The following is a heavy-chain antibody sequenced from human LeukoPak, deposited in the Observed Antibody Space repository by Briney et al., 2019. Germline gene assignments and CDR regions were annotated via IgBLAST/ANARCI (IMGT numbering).Heavy chain of an antibody. Sequence: GGSLRLSCAASGLTFSSYEMNWVRQAPGKGLEWVSAISGSGGSTYYADSVKGRFTISRDNAKNSLYLQMNSLRAEDTAVYYCAELGITMIGGVWGKGTTVTISS. CDR2: ISGSGGST. J-gene: IGHJ6*04. V-gene: IGHV3-48*03. CDR1: GLTFSSYE. CDR3: AELGITMIGGV. D-gene: IGHD3-10*02.